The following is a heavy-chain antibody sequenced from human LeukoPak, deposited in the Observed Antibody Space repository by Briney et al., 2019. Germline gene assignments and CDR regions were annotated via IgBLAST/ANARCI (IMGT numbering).Heavy chain of an antibody. Sequence: KSSETLSLTCAVYGGSFSGYYWSWIRQPPGKGLEWIGEINHSGSTNYNPSLKSRVTISVDTPKNQFSLKLSSVTAADTAVYYCASIRDTAMEIDYWGQGTLVTVSS. CDR1: GGSFSGYY. V-gene: IGHV4-34*01. J-gene: IGHJ4*02. CDR3: ASIRDTAMEIDY. CDR2: INHSGST. D-gene: IGHD5-18*01.